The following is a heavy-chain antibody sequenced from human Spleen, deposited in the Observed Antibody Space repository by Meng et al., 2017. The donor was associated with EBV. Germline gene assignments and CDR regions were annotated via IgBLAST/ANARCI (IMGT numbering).Heavy chain of an antibody. CDR3: ASESGRGYTPDY. Sequence: QVQVEQYGAEVKKPGSSVKVACKTSGGPFNSDAISWVRQAPGQGLEWMGGLIPMFGAPNYAQKFQGRVTITADASTSTHYMELSSLRSDDTAVYYCASESGRGYTPDYWGQGTLVTDSS. CDR1: GGPFNSDA. D-gene: IGHD3-10*01. V-gene: IGHV1-69*01. CDR2: LIPMFGAP. J-gene: IGHJ4*02.